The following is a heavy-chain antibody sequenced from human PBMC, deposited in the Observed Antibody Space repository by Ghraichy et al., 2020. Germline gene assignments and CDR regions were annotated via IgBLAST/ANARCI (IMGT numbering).Heavy chain of an antibody. CDR2: ISSSGGST. D-gene: IGHD1-7*01. V-gene: IGHV3-23*01. CDR3: AKGTGTTWGAFDI. Sequence: GALRLSCAASGFTFSSYAMSWVRQAPGKGLEWVSAISSSGGSTYYADSVKGRFTISRDNSKNTLYLQMNSLRAEDTAVYYCAKGTGTTWGAFDIWGQGTMVTVSS. J-gene: IGHJ3*02. CDR1: GFTFSSYA.